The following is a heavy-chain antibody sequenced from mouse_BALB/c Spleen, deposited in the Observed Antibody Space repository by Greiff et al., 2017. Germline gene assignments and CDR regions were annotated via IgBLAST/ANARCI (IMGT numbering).Heavy chain of an antibody. V-gene: IGHV1-67*01. Sequence: QVQLQQSGPELVRPGVSVKISCKGSSYTFTDYAMHWVKQSHAKSLEWIGVISTYYGNTNYNQKFKGKATMTVDKSSSTAYMELARLTSEDSAVYYCARDWDGYGYFDVWGAGTTVTVSS. CDR1: SYTFTDYA. CDR3: ARDWDGYGYFDV. CDR2: ISTYYGNT. J-gene: IGHJ1*01. D-gene: IGHD4-1*01.